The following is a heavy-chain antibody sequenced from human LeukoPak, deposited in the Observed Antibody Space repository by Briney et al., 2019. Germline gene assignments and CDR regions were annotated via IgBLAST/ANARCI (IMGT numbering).Heavy chain of an antibody. CDR2: IYYSGST. CDR1: GGSISSGGYY. Sequence: SQTLSLTCTVSGGSISSGGYYWSWIRQHPGKGLEWTGYIYYSGSTYYNPSLKSRVTISVDTSKNQFSLKLSSVTAADTAVYYCARSGYDGFDYWGQGTLVTVSS. CDR3: ARSGYDGFDY. V-gene: IGHV4-31*03. D-gene: IGHD5-12*01. J-gene: IGHJ4*02.